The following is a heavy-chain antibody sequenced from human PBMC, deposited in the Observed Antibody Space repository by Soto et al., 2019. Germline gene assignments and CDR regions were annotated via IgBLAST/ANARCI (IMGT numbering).Heavy chain of an antibody. V-gene: IGHV3-11*01. J-gene: IGHJ3*02. CDR2: ISSSGSGI. CDR1: GFTFSDYY. D-gene: IGHD2-15*01. Sequence: QVQLVESGGGLVKPGGSLRLSCAASGFTFSDYYMTWIRQAPGKGLEWVSYISSSGSGIYYPDSMKGRFTISRENAKKALYLQMSSLRADDTAVYYCARAYSDAFDIWGQGTMVTVSS. CDR3: ARAYSDAFDI.